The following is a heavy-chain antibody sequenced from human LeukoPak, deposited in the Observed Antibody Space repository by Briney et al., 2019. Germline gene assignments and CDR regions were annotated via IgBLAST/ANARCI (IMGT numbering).Heavy chain of an antibody. V-gene: IGHV4-34*01. J-gene: IGHJ6*03. CDR1: GGSFSGYY. Sequence: SETLSLTCAVYGGSFSGYYWSWIRQPPGKGLEWIGEINHSGSTNYNPALKSGVTISVDTSKNQFSLKLSSVTTADTAVYYCAGGRSRYCSSTSFYTEDYYYYYMDVRGKGATVTVSS. CDR3: AGGRSRYCSSTSFYTEDYYYYYMDV. D-gene: IGHD2-2*02. CDR2: INHSGST.